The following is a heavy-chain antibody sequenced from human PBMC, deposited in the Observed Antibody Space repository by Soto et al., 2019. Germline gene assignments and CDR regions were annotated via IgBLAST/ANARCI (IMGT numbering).Heavy chain of an antibody. CDR1: GASISTYY. Sequence: QLQLQESGPGVVKPSETLSLTCTVSGASISTYYWTWIRQAPGKGLEWIGYLYYSGNTNYNPSLKXRXTXSXXAAKNHFYLTLTSATAADTAVYFCARGGSEGGLDVWGQGTTVAVSS. CDR2: LYYSGNT. J-gene: IGHJ6*02. CDR3: ARGGSEGGLDV. D-gene: IGHD3-10*01. V-gene: IGHV4-59*01.